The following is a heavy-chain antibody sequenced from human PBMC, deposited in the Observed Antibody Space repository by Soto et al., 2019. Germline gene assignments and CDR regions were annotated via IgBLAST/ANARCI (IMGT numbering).Heavy chain of an antibody. J-gene: IGHJ4*02. V-gene: IGHV3-23*01. D-gene: IGHD2-15*01. CDR3: ARGLEGYCSGGSCLFDY. Sequence: EVQLLESGGGLVQPGGSLRHSCAASGFTFSSYAMSWVRQAPGKGLEWVSAISGSGGSTYYADSVKGRFTISRDNSKNTLYLQTNSLRAEDTAVYYCARGLEGYCSGGSCLFDYWGQGTLVTVSS. CDR2: ISGSGGST. CDR1: GFTFSSYA.